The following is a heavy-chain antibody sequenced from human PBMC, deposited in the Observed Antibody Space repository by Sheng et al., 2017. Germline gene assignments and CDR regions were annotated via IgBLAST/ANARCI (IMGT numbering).Heavy chain of an antibody. V-gene: IGHV3-30*18. CDR1: GFTFSSYG. D-gene: IGHD1-26*01. J-gene: IGHJ4*02. CDR2: ISYDGSNK. CDR3: AKEEGFPVVGRYFDY. Sequence: QVQLVESGGGVVQPGRSLRLSCAASGFTFSSYGMHWVRQAPGKGLEWVAVISYDGSNKYYADSVKGRFTISRDNSKNTLYLQMNSLRAEDTAVYYCAKEEGFPVVGRYFDYWGQGTLVTVSS.